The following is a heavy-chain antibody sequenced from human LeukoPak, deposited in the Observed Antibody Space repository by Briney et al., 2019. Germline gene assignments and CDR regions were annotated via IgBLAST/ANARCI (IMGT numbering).Heavy chain of an antibody. J-gene: IGHJ4*02. V-gene: IGHV3-23*01. CDR1: GFTFSNYA. D-gene: IGHD6-13*01. Sequence: GGSLRLSCAASGFTFSNYAMSWVRQAPGKGLEWVSTLSGTGGSTYYADSVKGRFTISRDNSKNTLCLQMNSLRAEDTAVYYCARDVAAAGNYFDYWGQGTLVTVSS. CDR3: ARDVAAAGNYFDY. CDR2: LSGTGGST.